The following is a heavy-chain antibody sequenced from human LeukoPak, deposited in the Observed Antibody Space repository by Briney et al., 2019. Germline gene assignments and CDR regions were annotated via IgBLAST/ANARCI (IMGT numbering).Heavy chain of an antibody. V-gene: IGHV1-69*01. D-gene: IGHD6-13*01. CDR3: ASGLYSSSWYKH. CDR1: GGTFSSYA. CDR2: IIPIFGTA. J-gene: IGHJ4*02. Sequence: SVKVSCKASGGTFSSYAISWVRQAPGQGLEWMGGIIPIFGTANYAQKFQGRVTITADESTSTAYMELSSLRSEDTAVYYCASGLYSSSWYKHWGQGTLVTVPS.